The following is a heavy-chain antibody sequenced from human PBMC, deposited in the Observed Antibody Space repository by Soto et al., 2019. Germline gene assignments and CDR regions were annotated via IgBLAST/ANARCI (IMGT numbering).Heavy chain of an antibody. J-gene: IGHJ4*02. D-gene: IGHD1-26*01. CDR1: GFTFSGYA. CDR3: AKDDYTGSFGYFDY. CDR2: IYPSGDDT. Sequence: EVHLLESGGGLVQSGGSLRLSCAASGFTFSGYAMGWVRQAPGKGLEWVSAIYPSGDDTFYADSVKGRFTISRDNSKNTLYLQMNGLRAEDTAVYYCAKDDYTGSFGYFDYWGQGALVTVSS. V-gene: IGHV3-23*01.